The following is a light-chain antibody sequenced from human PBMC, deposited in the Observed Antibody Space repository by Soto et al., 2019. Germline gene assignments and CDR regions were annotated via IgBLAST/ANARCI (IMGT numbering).Light chain of an antibody. J-gene: IGKJ1*01. Sequence: EIVLTQSPGTLSLSPGERATLSCRTSQSIAGNVAWYQQKPGQAPRLLIYGTSTRATGIPVRFSGSGSGTDFTLTISSLQPEDFAVYFCHQDFNLPWTFGQGTKVDIK. V-gene: IGKV3D-7*01. CDR1: QSIAGN. CDR2: GTS. CDR3: HQDFNLPWT.